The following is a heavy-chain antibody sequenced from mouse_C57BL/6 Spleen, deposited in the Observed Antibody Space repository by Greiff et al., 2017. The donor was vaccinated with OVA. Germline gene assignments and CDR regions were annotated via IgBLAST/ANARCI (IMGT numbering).Heavy chain of an antibody. J-gene: IGHJ3*01. Sequence: VQLQQSGPELVKPGASVKISCKASGYAFCSSWMNWVKQRPGKGLEWIGRIYPGDGDTNYNGKFKGKATLTADKSSSTAYMQLSSLTSEDSAVYFCAKTAQASWFAYWGQGTLVTVSA. CDR2: IYPGDGDT. CDR1: GYAFCSSW. CDR3: AKTAQASWFAY. D-gene: IGHD3-2*02. V-gene: IGHV1-82*01.